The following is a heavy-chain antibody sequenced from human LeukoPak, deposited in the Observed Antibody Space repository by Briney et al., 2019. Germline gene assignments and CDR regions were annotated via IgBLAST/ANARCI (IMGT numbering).Heavy chain of an antibody. CDR3: ASGDYGDYQH. V-gene: IGHV3-48*01. CDR2: ISSSSSTI. CDR1: GFTFSSYS. D-gene: IGHD4-17*01. Sequence: GGSLRLSCAASGFTFSSYSMNWVRQAPGKGLEWVSYISSSSSTIYYADFVKGRFTISRDNAKNSLYLQMNSLRAEDTAVYYCASGDYGDYQHWGQGTLVTVSS. J-gene: IGHJ1*01.